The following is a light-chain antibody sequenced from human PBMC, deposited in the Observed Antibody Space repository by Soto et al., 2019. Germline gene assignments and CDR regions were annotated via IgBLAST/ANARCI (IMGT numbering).Light chain of an antibody. V-gene: IGLV2-14*01. J-gene: IGLJ1*01. CDR2: DVH. CDR3: SSYTTGNTYV. Sequence: QSVLTQPASVSGSPGQSITISCTGSTSDVGGYNFVSWYQPHPGKAPKLMIYDVHYRPSGVSNRFSGSTSGNTASLTISDLQAEDEADYYCSSYTTGNTYVFGTGTKLTVL. CDR1: TSDVGGYNF.